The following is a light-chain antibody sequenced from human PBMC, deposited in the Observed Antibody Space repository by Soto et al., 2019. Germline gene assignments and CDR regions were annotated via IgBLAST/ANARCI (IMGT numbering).Light chain of an antibody. Sequence: IVITQAPATLYVSPGERAILSCRASQSVRNYLAWYQQKPGQAPRVLIYGASSRATGIPDRFSGSGSGTDCTLTISRLEPEDFAVYDCQQYGSSTWTFGQGTKVDI. J-gene: IGKJ1*01. CDR1: QSVRNY. CDR3: QQYGSSTWT. CDR2: GAS. V-gene: IGKV3-20*01.